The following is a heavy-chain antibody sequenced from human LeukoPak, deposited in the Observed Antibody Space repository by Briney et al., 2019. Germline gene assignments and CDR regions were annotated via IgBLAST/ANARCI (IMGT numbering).Heavy chain of an antibody. CDR3: ARDRARLGYDFWSGYYTNYYMDV. Sequence: GASVKVSCKASGYTFTSYGISWVRQAPGQGLEWMGWISAYNGNTNYAQKLQGRVTMTTDTSTSTAYMELRSPRSDDTAVYYCARDRARLGYDFWSGYYTNYYMDVWGKGTTVTVSS. J-gene: IGHJ6*03. D-gene: IGHD3-3*01. CDR1: GYTFTSYG. CDR2: ISAYNGNT. V-gene: IGHV1-18*01.